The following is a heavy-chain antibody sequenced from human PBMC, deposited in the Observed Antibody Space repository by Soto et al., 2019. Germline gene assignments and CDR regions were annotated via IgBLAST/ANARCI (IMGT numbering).Heavy chain of an antibody. V-gene: IGHV1-69*12. CDR2: ITPMFGTA. Sequence: QVQLVQSGAEVKKYGSSVKVSCKASGGTFSRYAISWVRQAPGQGLEGWGGITPMFGTANYAQRFQGRVTITADESTSTAYMQLSSLRSDDTAVYYCAQTLGLAVAGPGRFDLWGRGTLVTVSS. CDR3: AQTLGLAVAGPGRFDL. D-gene: IGHD6-19*01. CDR1: GGTFSRYA. J-gene: IGHJ2*01.